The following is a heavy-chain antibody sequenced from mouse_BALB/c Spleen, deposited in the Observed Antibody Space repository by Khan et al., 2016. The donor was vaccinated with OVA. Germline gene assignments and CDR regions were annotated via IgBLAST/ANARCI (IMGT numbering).Heavy chain of an antibody. Sequence: LVESGPELKRPGETVRISCKASGYTFTNAGMQWVQKMPGKGLKWIGWINTHSGVPKYAEAFKGRFAFSLDTSATTAYLQITNLKNEDTATYGCARGGAAYYKNDGGAMDYWGQGTSVTVSS. V-gene: IGHV9-4*02. J-gene: IGHJ4*01. CDR3: ARGGAAYYKNDGGAMDY. CDR2: INTHSGVP. CDR1: GYTFTNAG. D-gene: IGHD2-12*01.